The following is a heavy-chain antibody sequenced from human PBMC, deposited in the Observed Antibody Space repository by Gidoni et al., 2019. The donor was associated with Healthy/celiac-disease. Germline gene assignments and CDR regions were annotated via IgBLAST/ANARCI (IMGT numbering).Heavy chain of an antibody. CDR2: IMPIFGTA. J-gene: IGHJ6*02. Sequence: QVQLVQSGTEVTKPGSSVKVSCKASGATFSSYAISWVRQAPGQGLEWMGGIMPIFGTANYAQKFQGRVTITADESTSTAYMELSSLRSEDTAVYYCARVVEMATIDPAGYYYGMDVWGQGTTVTVSS. CDR3: ARVVEMATIDPAGYYYGMDV. CDR1: GATFSSYA. V-gene: IGHV1-69*01. D-gene: IGHD5-12*01.